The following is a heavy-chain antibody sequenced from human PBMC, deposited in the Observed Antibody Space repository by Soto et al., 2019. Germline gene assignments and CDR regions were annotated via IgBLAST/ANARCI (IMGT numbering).Heavy chain of an antibody. CDR1: GFTFSSYG. CDR3: VRASGMDV. Sequence: LRLSCAASGFTFSSYGMHWVRQAPGKGLEWVAVISYDGSNKYYADSVKGRFTVSRDDSKNTLYLQMNSLRTEDTAVYYCVRASGMDVWGQGTTVTVSS. J-gene: IGHJ6*02. CDR2: ISYDGSNK. V-gene: IGHV3-30*03.